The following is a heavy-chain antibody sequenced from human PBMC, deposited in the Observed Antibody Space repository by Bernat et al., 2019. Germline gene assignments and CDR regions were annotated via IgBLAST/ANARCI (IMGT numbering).Heavy chain of an antibody. D-gene: IGHD6-19*01. J-gene: IGHJ4*02. CDR3: ARVASLNRGWYQEDFDY. Sequence: QVQLVESGGGVVQPGRSLRLSCAASGFTFSSYAMHWVRQAPGKGLEWVAVISYDGSNKYYADSVKGRFTISRDNSKNTVYLQMNSLRGEDTAVYYCARVASLNRGWYQEDFDYWGQGTLVTVFS. CDR1: GFTFSSYA. CDR2: ISYDGSNK. V-gene: IGHV3-30-3*01.